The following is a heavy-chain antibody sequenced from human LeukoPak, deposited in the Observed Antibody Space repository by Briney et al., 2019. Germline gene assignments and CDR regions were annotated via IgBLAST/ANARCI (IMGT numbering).Heavy chain of an antibody. D-gene: IGHD3-22*01. CDR1: GFTFSSYS. V-gene: IGHV3-48*02. J-gene: IGHJ4*02. Sequence: GGSLRLSCAASGFTFSSYSMNWVRQAPGKGLEWVSYISSSSSTIYYADSVKGRFTTSRDNAKNSLYLQMNSLRDEDTAVYYCAAASMIVGGNFDYWGQGTLVTVSS. CDR2: ISSSSSTI. CDR3: AAASMIVGGNFDY.